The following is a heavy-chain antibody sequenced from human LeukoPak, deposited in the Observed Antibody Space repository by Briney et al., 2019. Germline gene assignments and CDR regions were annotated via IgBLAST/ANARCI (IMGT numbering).Heavy chain of an antibody. CDR3: AHRRRSSGSGNWFDP. CDR1: GFSLSSSGVG. Sequence: SCPTLVNPTQTLTLTCTFSGFSLSSSGVGVGWIRQPPGKALEWLALIYWDGDKRYSPSLESSLTITKDTSKNQVVLTMTNMDPVDTATYYCAHRRRSSGSGNWFDPWGQGTLVTVSS. D-gene: IGHD3-10*01. V-gene: IGHV2-5*02. CDR2: IYWDGDK. J-gene: IGHJ5*02.